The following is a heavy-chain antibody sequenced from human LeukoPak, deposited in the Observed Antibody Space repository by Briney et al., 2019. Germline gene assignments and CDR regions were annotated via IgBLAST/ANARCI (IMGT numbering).Heavy chain of an antibody. D-gene: IGHD3-22*01. CDR2: INSDGSST. CDR1: GLTFSSYW. Sequence: GGSLRLSCAASGLTFSSYWMHWVRQAPGKGLVWVSRINSDGSSTRYADSVRGRFTISRDNAKNTLYLQMNSLRAEDTAVYYCARSHYSDSSGYFSYYYGLDVWGQGTTVTVSS. J-gene: IGHJ6*02. V-gene: IGHV3-74*01. CDR3: ARSHYSDSSGYFSYYYGLDV.